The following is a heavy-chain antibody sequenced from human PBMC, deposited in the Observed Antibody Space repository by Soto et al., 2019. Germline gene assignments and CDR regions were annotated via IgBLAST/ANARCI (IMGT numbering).Heavy chain of an antibody. D-gene: IGHD3-3*01. V-gene: IGHV4-30-4*01. Sequence: SETLSLTCTVSGGSISSGDYYWSWIRQPPGKGLEWIGYIYYSGSTYYNPSLKSRVTISVDTSKNQFSLKLSSLTAADTAVYYCARGGFWSGYYLYYGMDVWGQGTTVTVSS. J-gene: IGHJ6*02. CDR1: GGSISSGDYY. CDR2: IYYSGST. CDR3: ARGGFWSGYYLYYGMDV.